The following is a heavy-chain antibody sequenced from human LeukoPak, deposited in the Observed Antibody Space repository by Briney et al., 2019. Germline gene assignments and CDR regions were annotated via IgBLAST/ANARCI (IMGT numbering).Heavy chain of an antibody. CDR2: ISGSGGST. V-gene: IGHV3-23*01. J-gene: IGHJ6*02. Sequence: GGSLRLSCAASGFTFSSYAMSWVRQAPGKGLEWVSAISGSGGSTYYADSVKGRFTISRDNSKNTLYLQMNSLRAEDTAVYYCARDLAGRVTSYGMDVWGHGTTVTVSS. CDR1: GFTFSSYA. CDR3: ARDLAGRVTSYGMDV. D-gene: IGHD4-11*01.